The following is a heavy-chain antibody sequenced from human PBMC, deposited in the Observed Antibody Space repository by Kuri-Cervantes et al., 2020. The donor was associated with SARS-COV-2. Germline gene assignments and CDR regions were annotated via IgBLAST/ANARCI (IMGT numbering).Heavy chain of an antibody. J-gene: IGHJ4*02. CDR1: GYTFTSYA. CDR2: MNPNSGNT. V-gene: IGHV1-8*02. D-gene: IGHD6-19*01. Sequence: ASVKVSCKASGYTFTSYAMNWVRQAPGQGLEWMGWMNPNSGNTGYAQKFQGRVTMTRNTSISTAYMELSSLRSEDTAVYYCARAEAVAGTLDYWGQGTLVTVSS. CDR3: ARAEAVAGTLDY.